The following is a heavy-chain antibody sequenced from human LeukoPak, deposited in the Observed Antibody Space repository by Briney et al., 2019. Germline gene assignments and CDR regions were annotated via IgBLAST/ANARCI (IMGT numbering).Heavy chain of an antibody. D-gene: IGHD2-21*02. CDR3: ARDAVRGGGDCYFDY. CDR2: INPSGGST. Sequence: ASVKVSCKASGYTFTSYAMNWVRQAPGQGLEWMGIINPSGGSTSYAQKFQGRVTMTRDMSTSTVYMELSSLRSEDTAVYYCARDAVRGGGDCYFDYWGQGTLVTVSP. CDR1: GYTFTSYA. J-gene: IGHJ4*02. V-gene: IGHV1-46*01.